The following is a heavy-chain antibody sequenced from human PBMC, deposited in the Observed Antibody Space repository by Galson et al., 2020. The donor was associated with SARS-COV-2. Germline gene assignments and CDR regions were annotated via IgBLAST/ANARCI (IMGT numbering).Heavy chain of an antibody. J-gene: IGHJ4*02. V-gene: IGHV4-59*01. D-gene: IGHD3-10*01. Sequence: TSETLSLTCTVYGGSINIYYWSWIRQPPEKGLEWIGYLYYGGKTNYNPSLKSRVAISVDTSKRQFSLTLSSVTAADTAVYYCARLPLVRGVYFWGQVILVTVSS. CDR2: LYYGGKT. CDR1: GGSINIYY. CDR3: ARLPLVRGVYF.